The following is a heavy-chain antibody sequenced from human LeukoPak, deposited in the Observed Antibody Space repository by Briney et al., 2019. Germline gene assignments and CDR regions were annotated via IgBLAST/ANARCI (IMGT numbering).Heavy chain of an antibody. J-gene: IGHJ4*02. CDR2: IYPGDSDT. CDR1: GYRFTSYW. V-gene: IGHV5-51*01. CDR3: VRSRGYSYGYSYYFDY. D-gene: IGHD5-18*01. Sequence: GESLKISFKGSGYRFTSYWIGWVRQMPGKGLEWIGIIYPGDSDTRYSPSFQGQVTISADKSITTAYLQWSSLKASDTAIYYCVRSRGYSYGYSYYFDYWGQGTLVTVSS.